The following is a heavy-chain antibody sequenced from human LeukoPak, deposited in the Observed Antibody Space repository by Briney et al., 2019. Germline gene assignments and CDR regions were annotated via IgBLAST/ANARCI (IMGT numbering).Heavy chain of an antibody. V-gene: IGHV3-30-3*01. CDR3: ARSSGWYRALWD. D-gene: IGHD6-19*01. J-gene: IGHJ4*02. Sequence: PGRSLRLSCAASGFTFSSYAMHWVRQAPGKGLEGVAVISYDGSNKYYADSVKGRFTISRDNSKNTLYLQMNSLRAEDTAVYYCARSSGWYRALWDWGQGTLVTVSS. CDR1: GFTFSSYA. CDR2: ISYDGSNK.